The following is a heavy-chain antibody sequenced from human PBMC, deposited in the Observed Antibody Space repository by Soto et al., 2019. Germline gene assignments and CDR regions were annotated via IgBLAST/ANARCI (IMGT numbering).Heavy chain of an antibody. J-gene: IGHJ4*02. Sequence: QVQLVQSGAEVKKPGASVKVSCKASGYTFTSYGISWVRQAPGQGLEWMGWISAYNGNTNYAQKLQGRVTMTTDTFTSTAYMELRSLRSDDTAVYYCARAFGYYYDSSGYYTYYFDYWGQGTLVTVSS. CDR3: ARAFGYYYDSSGYYTYYFDY. D-gene: IGHD3-22*01. V-gene: IGHV1-18*04. CDR2: ISAYNGNT. CDR1: GYTFTSYG.